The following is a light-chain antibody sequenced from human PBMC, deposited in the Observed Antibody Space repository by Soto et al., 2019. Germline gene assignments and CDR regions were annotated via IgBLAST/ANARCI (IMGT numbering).Light chain of an antibody. CDR3: SSYTSSNTVV. Sequence: QSALTQPPSVSGSPGQSVTISCTGTSSDVGSYNRVSWYQQPPGTAPKLIIYEVSNRPSGVPDRFSGSKSGNTASLTISGLQAEDEAHYYCSSYTSSNTVVFGGGTKLTVL. CDR2: EVS. J-gene: IGLJ2*01. CDR1: SSDVGSYNR. V-gene: IGLV2-18*02.